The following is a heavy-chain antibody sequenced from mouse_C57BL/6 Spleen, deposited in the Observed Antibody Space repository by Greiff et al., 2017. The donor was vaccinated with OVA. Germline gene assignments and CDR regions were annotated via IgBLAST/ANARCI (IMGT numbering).Heavy chain of an antibody. J-gene: IGHJ4*01. D-gene: IGHD3-1*01. Sequence: EVKLVESGGGLVKPGGSLKLSCAASGFTFSSYAMSWVRQTPEKRLEWVATISDGGSYTYYPDNVKGRFTISRDNAKNNLYLQMSHLKSEDTAMYYCARDRGYSNYYAMDYWGQGTSVTVSS. CDR2: ISDGGSYT. CDR3: ARDRGYSNYYAMDY. V-gene: IGHV5-4*01. CDR1: GFTFSSYA.